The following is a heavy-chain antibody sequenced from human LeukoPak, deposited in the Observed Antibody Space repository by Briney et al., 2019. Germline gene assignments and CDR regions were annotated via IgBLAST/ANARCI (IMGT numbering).Heavy chain of an antibody. CDR2: IYTSGST. V-gene: IGHV4-4*07. CDR3: ARVDNLAAAGLLYYYYYMDV. CDR1: GGSISSYY. D-gene: IGHD6-13*01. Sequence: PSETLSLTCTVSGGSISSYYWSWIRQPAGKGLEWIGRIYTSGSTNYNPSLKSRVTMSVDTSKNQFSLKLSSVTAADTAVYYCARVDNLAAAGLLYYYYYMDVWGKGTTVTVSS. J-gene: IGHJ6*03.